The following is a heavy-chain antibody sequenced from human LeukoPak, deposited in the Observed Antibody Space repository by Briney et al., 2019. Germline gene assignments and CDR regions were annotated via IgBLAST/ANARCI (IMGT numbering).Heavy chain of an antibody. Sequence: PSETLSLTCTVSGGSISSYYWSWIRQPAGKGLEWIGRIYTSGSTNYNPSLKSRVTISVDTSKNQFSLKLSSVTAADTAVYYCARISSLGIAAAGTHSPASYFDYWGQGTLVTVSS. CDR1: GGSISSYY. V-gene: IGHV4-4*07. CDR2: IYTSGST. D-gene: IGHD6-13*01. CDR3: ARISSLGIAAAGTHSPASYFDY. J-gene: IGHJ4*02.